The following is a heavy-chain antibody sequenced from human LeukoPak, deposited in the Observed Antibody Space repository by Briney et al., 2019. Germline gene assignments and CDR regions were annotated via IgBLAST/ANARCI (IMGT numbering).Heavy chain of an antibody. CDR3: AKGISSTSPTNWFDP. CDR1: GFTFSNYA. V-gene: IGHV3-23*01. Sequence: GGSLRLSCAASGFTFSNYAMSWVRQAPGKGLEWVSAISGSGGSTYYADSVKDRFTISRDNSKNTLYLQMNSLRAEDTAVYYCAKGISSTSPTNWFDPWGQRTLVTVSS. D-gene: IGHD2-2*01. CDR2: ISGSGGST. J-gene: IGHJ5*02.